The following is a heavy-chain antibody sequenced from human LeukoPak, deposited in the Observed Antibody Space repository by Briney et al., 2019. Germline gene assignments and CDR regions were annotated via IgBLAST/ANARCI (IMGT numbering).Heavy chain of an antibody. J-gene: IGHJ4*02. CDR2: VAYDGSHK. V-gene: IGHV3-30*03. Sequence: PGGSLRLSCAASGFPFSSFGLHWVRQAPGRGLEWVAGVAYDGSHKYYADSVRGRFAISRDNSKNTLYLQINSLRAEDTAVYYCARDQGIFDYWGQGTLVTVSS. CDR1: GFPFSSFG. CDR3: ARDQGIFDY.